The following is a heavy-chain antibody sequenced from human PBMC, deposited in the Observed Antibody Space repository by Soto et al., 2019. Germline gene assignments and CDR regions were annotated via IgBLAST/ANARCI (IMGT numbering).Heavy chain of an antibody. CDR3: ASNSGSPIVLMVFPSPDTYYYGMDV. V-gene: IGHV1-46*01. D-gene: IGHD2-8*01. CDR1: GYTFTSYY. CDR2: INPSGGST. Sequence: ASVKVSCKASGYTFTSYYMHWVRQAPGQGLEWMGIINPSGGSTSYAQKFQGRVTMTRDTSTSTAYMELSSLRSEDTAVYYCASNSGSPIVLMVFPSPDTYYYGMDVWGQGTTVTVSS. J-gene: IGHJ6*02.